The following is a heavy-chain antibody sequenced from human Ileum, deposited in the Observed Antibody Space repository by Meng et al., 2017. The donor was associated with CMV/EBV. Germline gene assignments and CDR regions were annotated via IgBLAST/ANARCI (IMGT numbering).Heavy chain of an antibody. CDR3: ARSVGRYNLFDP. J-gene: IGHJ5*02. CDR1: GFSVNNNY. V-gene: IGHV3-53*01. CDR2: LYSDGSTLGAFT. Sequence: GESLKISCAASGFSVNNNYMNWVRQTPGKGLEWVSVLYSDGSTLGAFTYYADSVEGRFTTPRDNPRNTVYLEMNSVRPEDTAVYYCARSVGRYNLFDPWGQGTLVTVSS.